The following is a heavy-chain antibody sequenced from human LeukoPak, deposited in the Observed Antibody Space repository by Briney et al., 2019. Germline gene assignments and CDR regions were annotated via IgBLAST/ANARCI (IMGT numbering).Heavy chain of an antibody. D-gene: IGHD6-19*01. CDR1: GFTLSSYE. Sequence: TGGSLRLTCTVSGFTLSSYEMSWILQAPGKGLEWVSSIDYDGGSGHYADSVKGRFTISRDNSNNTLFLHLNSLRGEDTAVYYCTRNSGWYGLSWGQGTLVTVSS. CDR2: IDYDGGSG. CDR3: TRNSGWYGLS. V-gene: IGHV3-23*01. J-gene: IGHJ1*01.